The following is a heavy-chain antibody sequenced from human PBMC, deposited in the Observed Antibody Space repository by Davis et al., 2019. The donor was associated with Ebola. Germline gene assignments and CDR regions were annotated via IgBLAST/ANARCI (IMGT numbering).Heavy chain of an antibody. CDR1: GFTFSSYS. J-gene: IGHJ6*02. CDR3: ARDHVITFGGVIVTVDYYYGMDV. D-gene: IGHD3-16*02. V-gene: IGHV3-21*01. CDR2: ISSSSSYI. Sequence: GESLKISCAASGFTFSSYSMNWVRQAPGKGLEWVSSISSSSSYIYYADSVKGRFTISRDNAKNSLYLQMNSLRAEDTAVYYCARDHVITFGGVIVTVDYYYGMDVWGQGTTVTVSS.